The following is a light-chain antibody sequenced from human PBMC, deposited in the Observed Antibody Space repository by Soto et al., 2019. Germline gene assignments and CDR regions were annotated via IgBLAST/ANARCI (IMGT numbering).Light chain of an antibody. CDR2: DVS. CDR3: CSYAGSPRYV. V-gene: IGLV2-11*01. Sequence: QSVLTQPRSVSGSPGQSVTISCTGTSSDVGGYNYVSWYQQHPGKAPKVMIYDVSERPSGFPDRFSGSKSGNTASLTISGLQAEDEADYYCCSYAGSPRYVFGTGTKVTVL. J-gene: IGLJ1*01. CDR1: SSDVGGYNY.